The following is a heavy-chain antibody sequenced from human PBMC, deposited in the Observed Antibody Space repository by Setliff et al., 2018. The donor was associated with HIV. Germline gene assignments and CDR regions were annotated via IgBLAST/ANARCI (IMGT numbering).Heavy chain of an antibody. D-gene: IGHD2-15*01. Sequence: GGSLRLSCATSGFTFDGYSIIWVRQAPGKGLEWVSYISGLGGGTIYYADSVRGRFTISRDDAEKSVYLQMNSLRAEDTAVYYCARAGVVEGYYYYYYMDVWGKGTTVTVSS. J-gene: IGHJ6*03. CDR3: ARAGVVEGYYYYYYMDV. CDR1: GFTFDGYS. V-gene: IGHV3-48*01. CDR2: ISGLGGGTI.